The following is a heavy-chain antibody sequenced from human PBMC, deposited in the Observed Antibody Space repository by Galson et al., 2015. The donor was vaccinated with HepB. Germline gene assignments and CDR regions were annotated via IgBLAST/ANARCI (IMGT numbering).Heavy chain of an antibody. CDR3: ARIPPFVGYFDY. CDR1: GFTFSSYA. D-gene: IGHD2-15*01. V-gene: IGHV3-64*01. Sequence: SLRLSCAASGFTFSSYAMHWVRQAPGKGLEYVSAISSNGGSTYYANSVKGRFTISRDNSKNTLYLQMGSLRAEDTAVYYCARIPPFVGYFDYWGQGTLVTVSS. J-gene: IGHJ4*02. CDR2: ISSNGGST.